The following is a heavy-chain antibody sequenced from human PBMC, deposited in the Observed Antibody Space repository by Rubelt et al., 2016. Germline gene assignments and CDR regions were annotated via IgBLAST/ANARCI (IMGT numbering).Heavy chain of an antibody. V-gene: IGHV4-38-2*02. CDR3: AKAEGGAFDI. Sequence: IYHTGRTYYNPSLKSRVTISVDTSKNQFSLNLSSVTAADTAVYYCAKAEGGAFDIWGQGTMVTVSS. D-gene: IGHD2-15*01. CDR2: IYHTGRT. J-gene: IGHJ3*02.